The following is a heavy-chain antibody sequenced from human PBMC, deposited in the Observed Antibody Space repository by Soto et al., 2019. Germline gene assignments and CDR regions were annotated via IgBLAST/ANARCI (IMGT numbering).Heavy chain of an antibody. J-gene: IGHJ4*02. CDR3: ARDCYPLAYYVEL. CDR2: ISGHEGKT. Sequence: HVQLVQSGAEVKKPGASVKVSCKASGYRFTNHGISWVRQAPGQGLEWMGWISGHEGKTKYARKFQGRVTMTTDTSTSTAYMDMNSLRYDDTAVYYCARDCYPLAYYVELWGKGTLVTVYS. V-gene: IGHV1-18*01. CDR1: GYRFTNHG. D-gene: IGHD2-2*01.